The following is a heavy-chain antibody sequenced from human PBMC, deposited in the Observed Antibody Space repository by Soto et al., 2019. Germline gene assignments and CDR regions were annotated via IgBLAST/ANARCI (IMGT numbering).Heavy chain of an antibody. V-gene: IGHV4-39*01. CDR1: GDSIQSSDYY. Sequence: QLQLQESGPGLVKPSETLSLTCTISGDSIQSSDYYWGWIRQPPGKGLAWIGSFFYSGNTYYNPSLKSRVTISADTSANQFSLKLHSVTAADTAVFYCARHRSMMTAVSPFDYWGQGTLVTVSS. CDR2: FFYSGNT. J-gene: IGHJ4*02. CDR3: ARHRSMMTAVSPFDY. D-gene: IGHD4-17*01.